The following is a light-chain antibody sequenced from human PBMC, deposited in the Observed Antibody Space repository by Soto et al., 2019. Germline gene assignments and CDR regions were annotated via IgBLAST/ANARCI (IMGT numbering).Light chain of an antibody. CDR3: QQYNDWPPLT. V-gene: IGKV3-15*01. CDR1: QSVSRK. J-gene: IGKJ4*01. Sequence: EIVMTQSPATLSVSPGERATLSCRASQSVSRKLAWYQLKPGQAPRLLVYAASTRATGTPARFSGSGSETEFTLTISSLQPEDFAVYYCQQYNDWPPLTFGGGTKVEIK. CDR2: AAS.